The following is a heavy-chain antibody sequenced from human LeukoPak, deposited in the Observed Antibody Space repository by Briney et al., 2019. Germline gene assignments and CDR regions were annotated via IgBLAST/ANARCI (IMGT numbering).Heavy chain of an antibody. D-gene: IGHD2-8*02. CDR2: INQDGTDK. Sequence: GGSLTLSCAASGFTFTTYWMSWIRQAPGKGLEWVANINQDGTDKYYVDSVKGRFTFSRDNAQYSLYLQMSSLRVEDTAVYYCVTYSTGLYKGLEFWGQGTQVTVSS. J-gene: IGHJ4*02. CDR3: VTYSTGLYKGLEF. V-gene: IGHV3-7*03. CDR1: GFTFTTYW.